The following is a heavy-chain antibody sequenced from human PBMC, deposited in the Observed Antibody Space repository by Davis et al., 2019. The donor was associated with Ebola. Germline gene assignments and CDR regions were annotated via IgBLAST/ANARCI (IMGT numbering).Heavy chain of an antibody. V-gene: IGHV4-34*10. Sequence: SETLSLTCAVYGGSFSGYYWSWIRQPPGKGLEWIGEINHSGSTNYNPSFEGHVTISADKSINTVYLQWSSLKASDTAMYFCARSDDMAGKPSEDFWGQGTLVTVSS. CDR1: GGSFSGYY. J-gene: IGHJ4*02. CDR3: ARSDDMAGKPSEDF. CDR2: INHSGST. D-gene: IGHD6-19*01.